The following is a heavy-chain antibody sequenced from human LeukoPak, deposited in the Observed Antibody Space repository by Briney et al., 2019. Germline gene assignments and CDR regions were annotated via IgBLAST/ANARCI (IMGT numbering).Heavy chain of an antibody. CDR1: GGSISSGGYY. D-gene: IGHD6-6*01. Sequence: LQTLSLTCTVSGGSISSGGYYWSWIRQHPGKGLEWIGYIYYSGSTYYNPSLKSRVTISVDTSKNQFSLKLSSVTAADTAVYYCARGGLYSSSSWFDPWGQGTLVTVSS. CDR3: ARGGLYSSSSWFDP. CDR2: IYYSGST. V-gene: IGHV4-31*03. J-gene: IGHJ5*02.